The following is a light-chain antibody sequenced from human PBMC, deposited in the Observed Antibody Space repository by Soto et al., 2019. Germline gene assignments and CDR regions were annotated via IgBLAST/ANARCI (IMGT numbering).Light chain of an antibody. V-gene: IGLV2-14*01. CDR1: SSDLAIYNY. Sequence: QSALTQPASVSGSPGQSITISCTGTSSDLAIYNYVSWYQQQPGKAPKLMIYQVTNRPSGVSNRFSGSRSGNTASLTISGLQAEDEADYYCQSYDTSLRGWVFGGGTKLTVL. CDR2: QVT. CDR3: QSYDTSLRGWV. J-gene: IGLJ3*02.